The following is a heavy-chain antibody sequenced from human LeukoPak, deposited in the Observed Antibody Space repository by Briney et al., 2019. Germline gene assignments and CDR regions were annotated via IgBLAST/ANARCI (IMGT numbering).Heavy chain of an antibody. J-gene: IGHJ3*02. Sequence: ASVTVSCTTSGYTSTNYGISWVRQAPGQGLEWMGWISAYNGNTNYAQNLQGRVTMTADTSTSTSYMELRSLRSDDTAVYYCARDYYYDSGRDAFDIWGQGTMVTVSS. V-gene: IGHV1-18*01. CDR1: GYTSTNYG. CDR3: ARDYYYDSGRDAFDI. D-gene: IGHD3-22*01. CDR2: ISAYNGNT.